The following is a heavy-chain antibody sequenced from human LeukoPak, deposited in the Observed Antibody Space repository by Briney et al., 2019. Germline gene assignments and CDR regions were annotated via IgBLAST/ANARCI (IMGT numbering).Heavy chain of an antibody. D-gene: IGHD4-17*01. CDR3: ARPQNYYTTEIDY. CDR2: IYSGGST. CDR1: GFTFTNVA. V-gene: IGHV3-53*01. J-gene: IGHJ4*02. Sequence: GGSLRLSCADSGFTFTNVAMSWVRQAPGKGLEWVSVIYSGGSTYYADSVKGRFTISRDNSKNTLYLQMNSLRAEDTAVYYCARPQNYYTTEIDYGGQGTLVTVSS.